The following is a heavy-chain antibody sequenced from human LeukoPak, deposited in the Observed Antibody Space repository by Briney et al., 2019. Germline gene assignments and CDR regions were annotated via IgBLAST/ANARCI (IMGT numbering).Heavy chain of an antibody. D-gene: IGHD6-19*01. CDR1: GYTLTELS. Sequence: VKVSCKVSGYTLTELSMHWVRQAPGQGLEWMGWINPNSGGTNYAQKFQGWVTMTRDTSISTAYMELSRLRSDDTAVYYCARELIAVAGTPYYYYGMDVWGKGTTVTVSS. CDR3: ARELIAVAGTPYYYYGMDV. CDR2: INPNSGGT. J-gene: IGHJ6*04. V-gene: IGHV1-2*04.